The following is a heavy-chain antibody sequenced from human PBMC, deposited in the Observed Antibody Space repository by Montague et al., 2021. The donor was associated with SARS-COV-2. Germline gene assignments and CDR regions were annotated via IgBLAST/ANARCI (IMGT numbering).Heavy chain of an antibody. V-gene: IGHV4-38-2*02. Sequence: SETLSLTCTVSGYSINSNYYWGWIRQPPGKGPEWIGCSYHSGTTHYHPSLKSRVTISLDTSNNHFSLKATSVTAADTAVYYCARAPYYGPGKPYQFDYWGRGTLVTVSS. D-gene: IGHD3-10*01. CDR3: ARAPYYGPGKPYQFDY. CDR2: SYHSGTT. CDR1: GYSINSNYY. J-gene: IGHJ4*02.